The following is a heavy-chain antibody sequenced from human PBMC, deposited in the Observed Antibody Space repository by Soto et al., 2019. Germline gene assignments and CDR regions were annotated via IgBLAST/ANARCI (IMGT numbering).Heavy chain of an antibody. CDR3: ASITIFGVVTYYGMDV. Sequence: SETLSLTCTVSGGSISSGDYYWSWIRQPPGKCLEWIGYIYYSGSTYYNPSLKSRVTISVDTSKNQFSLKLSSVTAADTAVYYCASITIFGVVTYYGMDVWGQGTTVTVS. CDR1: GGSISSGDYY. V-gene: IGHV4-30-4*01. J-gene: IGHJ6*02. D-gene: IGHD3-3*01. CDR2: IYYSGST.